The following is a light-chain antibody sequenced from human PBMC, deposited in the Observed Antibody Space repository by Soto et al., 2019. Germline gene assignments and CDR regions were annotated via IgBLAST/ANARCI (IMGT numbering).Light chain of an antibody. CDR1: SSDVGYYDY. CDR3: LSYTGSSTYV. Sequence: QSALTQPASVSGSLGQSITISCTGTSSDVGYYDYVSWYQHHPGKAPKLMIYEVTNRPSGVSIRFSGSKSGNTASLTISGLQADHEADYYCLSYTGSSTYVFGTGTKLTVL. V-gene: IGLV2-14*01. CDR2: EVT. J-gene: IGLJ1*01.